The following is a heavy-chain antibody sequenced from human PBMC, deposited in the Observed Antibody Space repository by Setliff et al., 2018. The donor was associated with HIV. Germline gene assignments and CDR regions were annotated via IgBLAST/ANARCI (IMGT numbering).Heavy chain of an antibody. CDR3: ARPTNIDTLYYGSQTFYMYYYGLDV. CDR1: GFTFSTYW. D-gene: IGHD1-26*01. V-gene: IGHV3-7*01. J-gene: IGHJ6*02. CDR2: IKQDGSEE. Sequence: HPGGSLRLSCAASGFTFSTYWMIWVRQAQGKGLEWVAKIKQDGSEEYYVDSVKGRFTISRDNAKNSVYLQMNSLRADDTAVYFCARPTNIDTLYYGSQTFYMYYYGLDVWGQGTTVTVSS.